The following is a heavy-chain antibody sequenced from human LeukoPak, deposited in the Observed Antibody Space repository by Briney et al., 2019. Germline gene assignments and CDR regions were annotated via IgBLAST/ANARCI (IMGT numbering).Heavy chain of an antibody. D-gene: IGHD5-18*01. CDR1: GFTFSGSG. Sequence: GGSLRLSCAASGFTFSGSGMHWVRQAPGKGLEWVANIKQDGSEKYYVDSVKGRFTISRDNAKNSLYLQMNSLRAEDTAVYYCARTSETGSYGSTIYFDYWGQGTLVTVSS. CDR3: ARTSETGSYGSTIYFDY. CDR2: IKQDGSEK. J-gene: IGHJ4*02. V-gene: IGHV3-7*01.